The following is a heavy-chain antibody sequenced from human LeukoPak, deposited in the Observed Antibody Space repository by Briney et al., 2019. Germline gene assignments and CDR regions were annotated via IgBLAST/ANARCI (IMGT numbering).Heavy chain of an antibody. V-gene: IGHV3-23*01. CDR1: GFIFSSYA. Sequence: GGSLRLSCAASGFIFSSYAMSWVRQAPGKGLEWVSAISDSGNTYHADSVKGRFTISRDSSKNTLFLQMNRLRPEDAAVYYCAKAPVTTCRGAYCYPFDYWGQGTLVTVSS. J-gene: IGHJ4*02. CDR2: ISDSGNT. D-gene: IGHD2-21*01. CDR3: AKAPVTTCRGAYCYPFDY.